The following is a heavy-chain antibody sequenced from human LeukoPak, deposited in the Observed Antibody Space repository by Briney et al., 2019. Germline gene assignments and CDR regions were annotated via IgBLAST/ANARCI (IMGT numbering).Heavy chain of an antibody. J-gene: IGHJ5*02. V-gene: IGHV4-4*07. CDR2: IYTNVTT. D-gene: IGHD3-10*01. CDR1: GGSISSYY. Sequence: SETLSLTCTVSGGSISSYYWNWIRQPAGKGLEWIGRIYTNVTTNYNPSLKSRVTMSVDTSKNQFSLKLSSVTAADTAVYYCAREIARSITGSGSEPRRWFDTWGQGTLVTVSS. CDR3: AREIARSITGSGSEPRRWFDT.